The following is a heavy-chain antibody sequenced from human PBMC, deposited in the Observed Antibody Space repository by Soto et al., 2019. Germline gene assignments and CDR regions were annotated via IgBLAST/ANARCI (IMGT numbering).Heavy chain of an antibody. V-gene: IGHV1-69*01. J-gene: IGHJ3*02. CDR3: ARDGDLVTSKRPRGHFDI. CDR2: IVPLFGST. Sequence: QVQLVQSGAEVKKPGSSVKVSCKASGGTFSSYTFSWVRQAPGQGLEWMGGIVPLFGSTNNGEIFQGRLTITADESTTTVYMELTGLTSDDTAVYFCARDGDLVTSKRPRGHFDIWGQGTLVTVSS. CDR1: GGTFSSYT. D-gene: IGHD3-9*01.